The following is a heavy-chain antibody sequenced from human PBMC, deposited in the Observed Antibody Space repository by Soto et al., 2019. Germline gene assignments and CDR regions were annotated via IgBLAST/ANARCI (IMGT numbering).Heavy chain of an antibody. D-gene: IGHD6-13*01. CDR3: ARAIAAAVVYYYYGMDV. V-gene: IGHV1-69*01. J-gene: IGHJ6*02. CDR1: GGTFSSYA. Sequence: QVQLVQSGAEVKKPGSSVKVSCKASGGTFSSYAISWVRQAPEQGLEWMGGIIPIFGTANYAQKFQGRVTITADESTSTAYMELSSLRSEDTAVYYCARAIAAAVVYYYYGMDVWGQGTTVTVSS. CDR2: IIPIFGTA.